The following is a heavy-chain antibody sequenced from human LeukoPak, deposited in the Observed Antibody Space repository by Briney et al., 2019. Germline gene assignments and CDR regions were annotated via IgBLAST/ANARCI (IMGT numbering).Heavy chain of an antibody. J-gene: IGHJ4*02. V-gene: IGHV4-59*01. CDR3: ARGQGDGYNPFEY. D-gene: IGHD5-24*01. CDR1: GGSISSYY. Sequence: SETLSLTCTLSGGSISSYYWSWIRQPPGKGLEWIGYIYYSGSTNYNPSLKSRVTISVDTSKNQFSLKLSSVTAADTAVYYCARGQGDGYNPFEYWGQGTLVTVSS. CDR2: IYYSGST.